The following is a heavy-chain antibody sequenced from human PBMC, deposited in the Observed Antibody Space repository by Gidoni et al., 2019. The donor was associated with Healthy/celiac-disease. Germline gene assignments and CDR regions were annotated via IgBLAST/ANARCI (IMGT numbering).Heavy chain of an antibody. V-gene: IGHV1-69*01. Sequence: QVQLVQSGAEVKKPGSSVKVSCKASGGTFRSYAISWVRQAPGQGLEWMGGIIPIFGTANYAQKFQGRVTITADESTSTAYMELSSLRSEDTAVYYCARELVAATFPDYYYGMDVWGQGTTVTVSS. D-gene: IGHD2-15*01. J-gene: IGHJ6*02. CDR2: IIPIFGTA. CDR1: GGTFRSYA. CDR3: ARELVAATFPDYYYGMDV.